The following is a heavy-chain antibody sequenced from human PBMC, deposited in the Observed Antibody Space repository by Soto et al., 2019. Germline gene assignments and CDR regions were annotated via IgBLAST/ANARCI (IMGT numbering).Heavy chain of an antibody. CDR2: IIPILGIA. V-gene: IGHV1-69*02. J-gene: IGHJ6*03. CDR1: GGTFSSYT. CDR3: ARSSCSSASCYAEKYYYYYMAV. D-gene: IGHD2-2*01. Sequence: ASVKVSCKASGGTFSSYTISWVRQAPGQGLEWMGRIIPILGIANYAQKFQGRVTITADKSTSTAYMELSSLRSEDTAVYYCARSSCSSASCYAEKYYYYYMAVWGKGTTVTVSS.